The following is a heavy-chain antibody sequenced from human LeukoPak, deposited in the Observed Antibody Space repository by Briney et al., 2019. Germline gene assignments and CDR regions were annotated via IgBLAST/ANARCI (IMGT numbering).Heavy chain of an antibody. D-gene: IGHD3-10*01. CDR2: VNPDDSDT. V-gene: IGHV5-51*01. Sequence: GESLKISCKGSGYIFSNFWIGWVRQIPGKGLEWMGIVNPDDSDTIYSPSFQGQVTISADESITTAYLQWSSLKASETAMYYCARLRWPRGGRSSFDYWGQGALVTVSS. CDR3: ARLRWPRGGRSSFDY. J-gene: IGHJ4*02. CDR1: GYIFSNFW.